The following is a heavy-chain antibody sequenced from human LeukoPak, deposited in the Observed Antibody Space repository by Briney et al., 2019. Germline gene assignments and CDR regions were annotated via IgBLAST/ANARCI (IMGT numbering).Heavy chain of an antibody. CDR2: IIPIFGTA. D-gene: IGHD6-19*01. CDR3: ARSLTYSSGWGY. Sequence: SVKVSCKASGATFSSYAISWVRQAPGQGLEWMGGIIPIFGTANYAQKFQGRVTITADESTSTAYMELSSLRSEDTAVYYCARSLTYSSGWGYWGQGTLVTVSS. V-gene: IGHV1-69*13. J-gene: IGHJ4*02. CDR1: GATFSSYA.